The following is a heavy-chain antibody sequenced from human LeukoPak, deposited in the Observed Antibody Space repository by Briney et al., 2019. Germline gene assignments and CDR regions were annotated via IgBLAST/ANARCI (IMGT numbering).Heavy chain of an antibody. J-gene: IGHJ4*02. CDR2: VSYDGSNK. D-gene: IGHD3-10*01. CDR1: GFTFRSYA. Sequence: PGGSLRLSCAASGFTFRSYAMHWVRQAPGKGLEWVAVVSYDGSNKYYADSVKGRFTISRDNSKNTLYLQMNSLRGEDTAVYYCARFRSGWGQGTLVTVSS. CDR3: ARFRSG. V-gene: IGHV3-30*04.